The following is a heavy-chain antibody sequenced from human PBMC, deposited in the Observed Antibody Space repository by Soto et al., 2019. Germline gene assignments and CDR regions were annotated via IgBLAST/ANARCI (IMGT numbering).Heavy chain of an antibody. D-gene: IGHD3-16*01. CDR1: GFTFSDYY. Sequence: GGSLRLSCAASGFTFSDYYMSWIRQAPGKGLEWVSYISSSGSTIYYADSVKGRFTISRDNAKNSLYLQMNSLRAEDTAVYYCAGKLRKYYYYYMDVWGKGTTVTVSS. V-gene: IGHV3-11*01. J-gene: IGHJ6*03. CDR3: AGKLRKYYYYYMDV. CDR2: ISSSGSTI.